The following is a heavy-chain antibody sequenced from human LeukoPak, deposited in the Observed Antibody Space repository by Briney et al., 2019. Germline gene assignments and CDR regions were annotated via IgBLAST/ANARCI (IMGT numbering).Heavy chain of an antibody. J-gene: IGHJ4*02. D-gene: IGHD5-12*01. V-gene: IGHV4-31*03. CDR2: IYYSGST. CDR3: ARGPGVSGYELM. CDR1: GGSIDSGGYY. Sequence: SQTLSLTCTVSGGSIDSGGYYWSWIRQHPGKGLEWIGYIYYSGSTYYNPSLKSRVTISVDTSKNQFSLKLSSVTAADTAVYYCARGPGVSGYELMWVQGTLVTVSS.